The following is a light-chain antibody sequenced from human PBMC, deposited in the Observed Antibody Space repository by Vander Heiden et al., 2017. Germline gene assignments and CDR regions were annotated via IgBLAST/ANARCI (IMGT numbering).Light chain of an antibody. V-gene: IGLV1-47*01. J-gene: IGLJ2*01. Sequence: QSVLTQPPSASGTPGQRVTISCSGSSSNLGSNYVYWYQQLPGTAPKLLIYRNNPRPSGVPDRFSGSKSGTSASLAISGLRSEDEADYYCAAWDDSLSAVVFGGGTKLTVL. CDR3: AAWDDSLSAVV. CDR2: RNN. CDR1: SSNLGSNY.